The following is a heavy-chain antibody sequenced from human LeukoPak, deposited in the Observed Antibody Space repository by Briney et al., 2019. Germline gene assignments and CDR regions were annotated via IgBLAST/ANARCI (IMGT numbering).Heavy chain of an antibody. D-gene: IGHD2-15*01. CDR3: ARDVVVAAPGYYMDV. V-gene: IGHV1-2*06. J-gene: IGHJ6*03. CDR2: IHPNNGGT. CDR1: GYTSTGYY. Sequence: ASVKVSCKASGYTSTGYYTHWVRQAPGQGLEWMGRIHPNNGGTNYAQKFQGRVTMTRDTSISTAYMELSRLRSDDTAVYYCARDVVVAAPGYYMDVWGKGTTVTVSS.